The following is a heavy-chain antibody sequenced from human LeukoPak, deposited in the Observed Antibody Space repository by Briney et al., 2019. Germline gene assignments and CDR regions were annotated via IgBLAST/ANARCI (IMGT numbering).Heavy chain of an antibody. CDR1: GGTFRSYG. Sequence: ASVKVSCKASGGTFRSYGISWVRQAPGQGLEWMGGIIPIFGTSSYPPKFQGRFSITTDESTTTAYMELSSLTSEDTAVYYCAKDGWLSPFVDAFDIWGQGTMVTVSS. D-gene: IGHD3-22*01. CDR3: AKDGWLSPFVDAFDI. V-gene: IGHV1-69*05. J-gene: IGHJ3*02. CDR2: IIPIFGTS.